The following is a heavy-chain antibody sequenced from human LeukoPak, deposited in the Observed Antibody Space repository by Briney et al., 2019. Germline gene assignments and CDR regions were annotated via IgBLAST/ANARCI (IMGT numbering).Heavy chain of an antibody. D-gene: IGHD3-22*01. CDR2: IYPGDSDT. CDR1: GYSLTSYW. J-gene: IGHJ3*02. Sequence: GESLKISCKGSGYSLTSYWIGWVRQMPGKGLEWMGIIYPGDSDTRYSPSFQGQVTISADKSISTAYLQWSSLKASDTAMYYCASVGPDYYDSSGYDAFDIWGQGTMVTVSS. CDR3: ASVGPDYYDSSGYDAFDI. V-gene: IGHV5-51*01.